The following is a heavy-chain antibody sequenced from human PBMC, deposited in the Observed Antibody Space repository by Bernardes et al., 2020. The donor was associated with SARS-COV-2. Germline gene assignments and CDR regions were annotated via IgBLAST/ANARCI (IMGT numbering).Heavy chain of an antibody. V-gene: IGHV2-5*02. D-gene: IGHD6-19*01. J-gene: IGHJ5*02. CDR3: AHRRRLDCHSSGCQSWFDP. Sequence: SGPTLVKPTQTLTLTCTFSGFSLSTSGVGVGWVRQPPGKALEWLALIYWDDDKRYSPSLESRLTITKDTSKNQVVLTMTNMDPVDTATNYCAHRRRLDCHSSGCQSWFDPWGQGTLVTVSS. CDR1: GFSLSTSGVG. CDR2: IYWDDDK.